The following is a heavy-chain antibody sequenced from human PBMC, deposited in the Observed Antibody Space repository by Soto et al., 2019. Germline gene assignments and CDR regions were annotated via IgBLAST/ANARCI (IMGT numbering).Heavy chain of an antibody. D-gene: IGHD1-26*01. V-gene: IGHV1-46*01. J-gene: IGHJ5*02. CDR3: ARDVGDSGSHWFDA. CDR1: TNYY. Sequence: TNYYIHWVRQAPGQGLEWMGIINPSGSSTRYAQKFQNRVTMTRDTSSSTVYVELSSLRFEDTAMYFCARDVGDSGSHWFDAWGQGSLVTVSS. CDR2: INPSGSST.